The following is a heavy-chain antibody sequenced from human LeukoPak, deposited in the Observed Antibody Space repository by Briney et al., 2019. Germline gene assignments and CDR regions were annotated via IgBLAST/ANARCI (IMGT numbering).Heavy chain of an antibody. CDR2: IIPILGIA. CDR3: ARGWSSGGYMGLIDY. J-gene: IGHJ4*02. Sequence: VKVSCKASGGTFSSYAISWVRQAPGQGLEWMGRIIPILGIANYAQKFQGRVTITADKSTSTACMELSSLRSEDTAVYYCARGWSSGGYMGLIDYWGQGTLVTVSS. CDR1: GGTFSSYA. D-gene: IGHD6-19*01. V-gene: IGHV1-69*04.